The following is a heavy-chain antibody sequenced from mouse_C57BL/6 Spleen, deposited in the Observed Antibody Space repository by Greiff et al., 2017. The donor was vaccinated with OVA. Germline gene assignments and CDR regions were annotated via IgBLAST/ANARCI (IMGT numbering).Heavy chain of an antibody. CDR2: INPSNGGT. J-gene: IGHJ3*01. V-gene: IGHV1-53*01. Sequence: QVQLQQPGTELVKPGASVKLSCKASGYTFTSYWMHWVKQRPGQGLEWIGNINPSNGGTNYNEKLKSKATLTVDKSSSTAYMQLSSLTSEDSAVYYCARVLTTGRAWFAYWGQGTLVTVSA. CDR3: ARVLTTGRAWFAY. CDR1: GYTFTSYW. D-gene: IGHD1-1*01.